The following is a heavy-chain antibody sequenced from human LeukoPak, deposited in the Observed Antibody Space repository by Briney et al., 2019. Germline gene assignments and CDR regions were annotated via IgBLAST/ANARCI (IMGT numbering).Heavy chain of an antibody. CDR3: ASLPYSAPFSFDY. J-gene: IGHJ4*02. D-gene: IGHD2-15*01. V-gene: IGHV3-53*01. CDR2: IYSGGNT. Sequence: GGSLRLSCAASGFTVSSNYMSWVRQAPGKGLEWVSVIYSGGNTYYADSVKGRFTISRDNSKNPLYLQMKSPRAEDKAVYYCASLPYSAPFSFDYWGQGTLVTVSS. CDR1: GFTVSSNY.